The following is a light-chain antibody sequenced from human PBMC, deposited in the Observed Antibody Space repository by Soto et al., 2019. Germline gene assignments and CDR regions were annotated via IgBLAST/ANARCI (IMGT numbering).Light chain of an antibody. Sequence: EIVLTQSPGTLSLSPGERATLSCRPSQSVTSNYLAWYQQKPGQAPRLLFYGASNRATGIPDRFVGSGSGTDFTLTISRREPEDFAVYYCQQYDNSPMYTFGQGTKVEIK. CDR3: QQYDNSPMYT. CDR2: GAS. CDR1: QSVTSNY. J-gene: IGKJ2*01. V-gene: IGKV3-20*01.